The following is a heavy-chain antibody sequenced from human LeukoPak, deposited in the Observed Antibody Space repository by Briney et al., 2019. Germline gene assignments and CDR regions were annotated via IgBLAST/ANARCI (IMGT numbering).Heavy chain of an antibody. Sequence: PGGSLRLSCAASGFTFSSYWMSWVRQAPGKGLEWVSYISSSGSTIYYADSVKGRFTISRDNAKNSLYLQMNSLRAEDTAVYYCAREGIAAGDIVYWGQGTLVTVSS. J-gene: IGHJ4*02. D-gene: IGHD6-13*01. CDR1: GFTFSSYW. CDR3: AREGIAAGDIVY. CDR2: ISSSGSTI. V-gene: IGHV3-48*04.